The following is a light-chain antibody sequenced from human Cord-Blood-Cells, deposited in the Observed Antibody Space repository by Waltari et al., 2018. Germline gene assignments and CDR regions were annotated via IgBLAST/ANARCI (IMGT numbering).Light chain of an antibody. CDR2: DAS. CDR1: QGISSY. J-gene: IGKJ2*03. Sequence: PKTQYSSSFSSSTRDRITITCRASQGISSYLAWYQQKPGKAPKLLIYDASTLQSGVPSRFSGSGSGTDFTLTISCLQSDDFATYYCQQYYSYPYSFGQGTKLEIK. CDR3: QQYYSYPYS. V-gene: IGKV1-8*01.